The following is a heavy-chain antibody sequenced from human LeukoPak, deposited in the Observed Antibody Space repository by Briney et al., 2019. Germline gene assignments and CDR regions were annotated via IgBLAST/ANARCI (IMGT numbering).Heavy chain of an antibody. CDR2: IDWDDDK. V-gene: IGHV2-70*11. D-gene: IGHD4-17*01. CDR3: ARAVTTTDAFDI. Sequence: SGPTLVKPTQTLTLTCTFSGLSLSTSGMCVSWIGRPPGKALGWLARIDWDDDKYYSTSLKTRLTISKDTSKNQVVLTMTNMDPVDTATYYCARAVTTTDAFDIWGQGTMVTVSS. CDR1: GLSLSTSGMC. J-gene: IGHJ3*02.